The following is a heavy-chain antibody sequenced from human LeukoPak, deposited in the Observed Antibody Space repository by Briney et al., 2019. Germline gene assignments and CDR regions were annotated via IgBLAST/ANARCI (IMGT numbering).Heavy chain of an antibody. CDR3: VRDDYGDSYYYHGMDV. J-gene: IGHJ6*02. D-gene: IGHD4-17*01. CDR1: GFTFSSYH. CDR2: ISGSGGST. Sequence: GGPLRLFCAASGFTFSSYHMRWLRQARGEGVKWDSPISGSGGSTYYADSVKGRFTISRDNSKNTLYLQMNSLRAEDTAVYFCVRDDYGDSYYYHGMDVWGQGTTVTVAS. V-gene: IGHV3-23*01.